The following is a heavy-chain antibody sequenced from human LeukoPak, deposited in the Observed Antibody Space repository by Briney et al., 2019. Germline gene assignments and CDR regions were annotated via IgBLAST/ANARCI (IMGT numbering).Heavy chain of an antibody. CDR3: ARLTRLSTSPDRYYLDY. Sequence: SETLSLTCTVSGDSISSYYWSWIRQPPGKGLEGIGYIYTSGGTNYIPPLKGRGTISIDTSKNPFSLKLSSVTAADSAVYPCARLTRLSTSPDRYYLDYWGQGTLVTVSS. J-gene: IGHJ4*02. D-gene: IGHD6-6*01. CDR1: GDSISSYY. V-gene: IGHV4-4*09. CDR2: IYTSGGT.